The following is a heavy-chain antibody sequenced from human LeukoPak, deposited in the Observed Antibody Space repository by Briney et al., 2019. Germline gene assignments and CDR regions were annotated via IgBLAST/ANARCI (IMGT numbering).Heavy chain of an antibody. CDR2: IYHSGST. Sequence: PSETLSLTCTVSGDSISGGDYYWSWIRQPPGKGLEWIGYIYHSGSTYYNPSLKSRVTISVDRSKNQFSLKLSSVTAADTAVYYCARGGSSSWYVFPDISNWFDPWGQGTLVAVSS. CDR3: ARGGSSSWYVFPDISNWFDP. CDR1: GDSISGGDYY. D-gene: IGHD6-13*01. J-gene: IGHJ5*02. V-gene: IGHV4-30-2*01.